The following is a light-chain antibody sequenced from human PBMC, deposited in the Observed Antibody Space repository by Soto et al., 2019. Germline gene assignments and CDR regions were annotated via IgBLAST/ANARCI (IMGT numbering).Light chain of an antibody. CDR3: QQYGSSPTWT. CDR2: GAS. V-gene: IGKV3-20*01. J-gene: IGKJ1*01. CDR1: QSVSSSY. Sequence: EIVLTQSPGTLSLSPGERATLSCRASQSVSSSYLAWYQQKPGQAPRLLIYGASSRATGIPDRFSGSGSGTDFTLTISRLEPEDFAVYDCQQYGSSPTWTFGQGTKVDIK.